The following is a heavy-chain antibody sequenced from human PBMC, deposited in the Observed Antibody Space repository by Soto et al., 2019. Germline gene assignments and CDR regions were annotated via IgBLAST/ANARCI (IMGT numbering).Heavy chain of an antibody. V-gene: IGHV1-18*01. Sequence: QVQLVQSGAEMKKPGASAKVSCKASGYPFTTYGISWVRQAPGQGLEWMGWINPYNGNTKYAQKFQGRFIMTTDTSTSTAYMEVRRLTSDDTAVYYCAREAASGIGGFDPWGQGTLVTVSA. CDR3: AREAASGIGGFDP. D-gene: IGHD6-13*01. CDR2: INPYNGNT. CDR1: GYPFTTYG. J-gene: IGHJ5*02.